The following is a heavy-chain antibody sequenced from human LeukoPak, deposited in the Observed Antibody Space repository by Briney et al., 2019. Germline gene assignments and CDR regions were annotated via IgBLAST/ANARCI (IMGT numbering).Heavy chain of an antibody. CDR3: ARIPGGSSGRRGGSFDY. J-gene: IGHJ4*02. CDR2: IRYDGTNK. Sequence: GGSLRLSCTASGFTFSIFGMHWVRQAPGKGLEWVAFIRYDGTNKYYTDSVKGRFTISRDNSKNTLYLQMNSLRAEDTAVYYCARIPGGSSGRRGGSFDYWGQGTLVTVSS. D-gene: IGHD6-19*01. V-gene: IGHV3-30*02. CDR1: GFTFSIFG.